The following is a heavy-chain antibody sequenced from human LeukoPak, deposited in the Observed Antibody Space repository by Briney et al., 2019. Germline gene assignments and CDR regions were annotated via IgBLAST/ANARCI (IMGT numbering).Heavy chain of an antibody. D-gene: IGHD2-8*01. CDR3: ARGRPYCTNGVCYLYYYYYGMDV. CDR2: MNPNSGNT. J-gene: IGHJ6*02. V-gene: IGHV1-8*01. Sequence: ASVKVSCKASGYTFTSYDINWVRQATGQGLEWMGWMNPNSGNTGYAQKFQGRVTMTGNTSISTAYMELSSLRSEDTAVYYCARGRPYCTNGVCYLYYYYYGMDVWGQGTTVTVSS. CDR1: GYTFTSYD.